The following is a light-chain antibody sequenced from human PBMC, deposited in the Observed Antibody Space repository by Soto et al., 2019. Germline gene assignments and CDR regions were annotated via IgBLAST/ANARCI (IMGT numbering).Light chain of an antibody. CDR1: QSVGSIY. J-gene: IGKJ1*01. Sequence: EIVLTQSPGTLSLSPGERATLSCRASQSVGSIYLAWYQQKPGQAPRLLIYGVSNRATGIPERFSGSGSGTDFTLTISRLEAEDFAVYYCQHYAGPPPWTFGQGTKVEI. V-gene: IGKV3-20*01. CDR2: GVS. CDR3: QHYAGPPPWT.